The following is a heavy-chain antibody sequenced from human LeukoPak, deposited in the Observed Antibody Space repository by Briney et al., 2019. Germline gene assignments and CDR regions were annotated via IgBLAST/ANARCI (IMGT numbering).Heavy chain of an antibody. V-gene: IGHV3-74*01. CDR2: INSDGSST. D-gene: IGHD3-22*01. CDR1: GFTFSSYW. CDR3: ASRWDYYDSSGLDY. Sequence: GGSLRLSCAASGFTFSSYWMHWVRHAPGKGLVWVSRINSDGSSTSYADSVKGRFTISRDNAKNTLYLQMNSLRAEDTAVYYCASRWDYYDSSGLDYWGQGTLVTVSS. J-gene: IGHJ4*02.